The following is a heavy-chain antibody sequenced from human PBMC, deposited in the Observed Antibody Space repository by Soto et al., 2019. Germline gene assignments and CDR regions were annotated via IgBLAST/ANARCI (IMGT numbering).Heavy chain of an antibody. CDR3: ARLEGLATISYYFDF. CDR2: IYYRGNA. CDR1: DDSINSDKYY. D-gene: IGHD3-9*01. Sequence: QLQLQESGPGLVKPSETLSLTCSVSDDSINSDKYYWGWIRQPPGKGLEWIGSIYYRGNAYYTPSLQTRVTIPVDQSKCLFSLKLNSVTAADSAVYFCARLEGLATISYYFDFWGPGALVTVSS. J-gene: IGHJ4*02. V-gene: IGHV4-39*01.